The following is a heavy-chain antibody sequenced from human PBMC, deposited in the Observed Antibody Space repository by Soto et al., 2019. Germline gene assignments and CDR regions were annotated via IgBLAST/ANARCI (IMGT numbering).Heavy chain of an antibody. J-gene: IGHJ5*02. CDR3: ARVEAAMSGHWFDP. D-gene: IGHD2-2*01. CDR1: GYTFTSYA. CDR2: ISAYNGNT. V-gene: IGHV1-18*01. Sequence: QVQLVQSGTDVKKPGASVKVSCKASGYTFTSYAFSWVRQAPGQGLEWMGWISAYNGNTNYAQKLHGRVTMTTDTSTNTAYMELRSLRSDDTAVYYCARVEAAMSGHWFDPWGQGTLVTVSS.